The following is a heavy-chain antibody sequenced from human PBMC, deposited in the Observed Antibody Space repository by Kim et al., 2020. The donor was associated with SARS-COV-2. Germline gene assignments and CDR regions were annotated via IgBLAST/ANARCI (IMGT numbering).Heavy chain of an antibody. J-gene: IGHJ5*02. CDR2: TYYSGVT. CDR1: GGSMNRDDSC. D-gene: IGHD3-9*01. V-gene: IGHV4-30-4*01. Sequence: PSETLSLTCSVSGGSMNRDDSCWSWIRQSPGKGLEWIGYTYYSGVTLYTPSLKSRLTISVDKSNNQFSLTLSSVTAADTAVYYCARTHENYDSWYDPWGQGPRVIVSS. CDR3: ARTHENYDSWYDP.